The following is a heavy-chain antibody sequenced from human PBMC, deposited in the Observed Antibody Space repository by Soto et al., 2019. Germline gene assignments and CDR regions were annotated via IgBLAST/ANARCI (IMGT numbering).Heavy chain of an antibody. Sequence: SETLSLTCAVYGGSFSGYYWSWIRRPPGKGLEWIGEINHSGSTNYNPSLKSRVTISVDTSKNQFSLKLSSVTAADTAVYYCARGTLQWLVTYYYYYGMDVWGQGTTVTVSS. J-gene: IGHJ6*02. CDR3: ARGTLQWLVTYYYYYGMDV. V-gene: IGHV4-34*01. D-gene: IGHD6-19*01. CDR2: INHSGST. CDR1: GGSFSGYY.